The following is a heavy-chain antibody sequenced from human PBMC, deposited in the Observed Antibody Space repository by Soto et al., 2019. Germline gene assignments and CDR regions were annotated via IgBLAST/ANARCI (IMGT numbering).Heavy chain of an antibody. V-gene: IGHV3-21*01. CDR2: ISSSSSYI. Sequence: GGSLRLSCAASGFTFSSYSMNWARQAPGKGLEWVSSISSSSSYIYYADSVKGRFTISRDNAKNSLYLQMNSLRAEDTAVYYCAKVDYYGSGSYRRPYYYYGMDVWGQGTTVTVSS. D-gene: IGHD3-10*01. J-gene: IGHJ6*02. CDR3: AKVDYYGSGSYRRPYYYYGMDV. CDR1: GFTFSSYS.